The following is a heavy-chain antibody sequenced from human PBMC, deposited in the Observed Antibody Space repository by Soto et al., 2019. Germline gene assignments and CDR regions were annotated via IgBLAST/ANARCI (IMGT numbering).Heavy chain of an antibody. CDR3: ARDIRRGPNYRGLSSIAARPYFDY. CDR2: ISAYNGNT. V-gene: IGHV1-18*01. D-gene: IGHD6-6*01. Sequence: QVQLVQSGAEVKKPGASVKVSCKASGYTFTSYGISWVRQAPGQGLEWMGWISAYNGNTNYAQKLQGRVTKTTDTSTSTAYMELRSLRSDDTAVYYCARDIRRGPNYRGLSSIAARPYFDYRGQGTLVTVSS. J-gene: IGHJ4*02. CDR1: GYTFTSYG.